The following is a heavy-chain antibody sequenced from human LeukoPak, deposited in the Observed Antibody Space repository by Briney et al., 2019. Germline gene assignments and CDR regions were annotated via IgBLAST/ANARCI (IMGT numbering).Heavy chain of an antibody. Sequence: GGCLRLSCAASGFSVKSKYMAWVRQAPGRGLEWVSVIYSADSTYYADSVKGRFTLSRDSSKNTLYLQMNSLRAEDTAVYFCAYGGALDYWGQGTLVTVSS. J-gene: IGHJ4*02. CDR3: AYGGALDY. V-gene: IGHV3-53*01. CDR1: GFSVKSKY. CDR2: IYSADST. D-gene: IGHD3-10*01.